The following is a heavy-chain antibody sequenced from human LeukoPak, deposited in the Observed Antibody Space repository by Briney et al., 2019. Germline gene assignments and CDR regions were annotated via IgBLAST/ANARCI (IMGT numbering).Heavy chain of an antibody. J-gene: IGHJ4*02. CDR3: ATNRGYDFIDY. CDR2: MHPNSGGT. Sequence: GASVKVSCKASGYTFTDYYMHWLRQAPGQGLEWMGWMHPNSGGTNYAQKFQGRVTMTRDTSISTAYMDLSSLRSDDTAVYYCATNRGYDFIDYWGQGTLVTVSS. D-gene: IGHD5-12*01. V-gene: IGHV1-2*02. CDR1: GYTFTDYY.